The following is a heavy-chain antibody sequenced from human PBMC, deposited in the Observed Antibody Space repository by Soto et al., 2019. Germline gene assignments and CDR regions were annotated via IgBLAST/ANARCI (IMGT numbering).Heavy chain of an antibody. Sequence: GGSLRLSCAASGFTFSSYAMSWVRQAPGKGLEWVSAISGSGGSTYYADSVKGRFTISRDNSKNTLYLQMNSLRAEDTAVYYCAKDKVGVVVAATTNYYYYMDVWGKGTTVTVSS. J-gene: IGHJ6*03. D-gene: IGHD2-15*01. V-gene: IGHV3-23*01. CDR2: ISGSGGST. CDR3: AKDKVGVVVAATTNYYYYMDV. CDR1: GFTFSSYA.